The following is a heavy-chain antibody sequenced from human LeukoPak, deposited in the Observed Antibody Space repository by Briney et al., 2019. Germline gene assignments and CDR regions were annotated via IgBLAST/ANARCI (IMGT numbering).Heavy chain of an antibody. CDR3: ARGYSSGWSFYYFDY. J-gene: IGHJ4*02. CDR1: GFTFSSYW. V-gene: IGHV3-7*01. Sequence: GGSQRLSCAASGFTFSSYWMSWVRQAPGKGLEWVANIKQDGSEKYYVDSVKGRFTISRDNAKNSLYLQMNSLRAEDTAVYYCARGYSSGWSFYYFDYWGQGTLVTVSS. CDR2: IKQDGSEK. D-gene: IGHD6-19*01.